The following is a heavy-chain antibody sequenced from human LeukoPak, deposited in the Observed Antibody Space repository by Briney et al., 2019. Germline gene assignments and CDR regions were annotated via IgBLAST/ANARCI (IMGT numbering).Heavy chain of an antibody. Sequence: GGSLRLSCAASGFTFSCYSMNWVRQAPGKGLEWVSSISSSSSYIYYADSVKGRFTISRDNAKNSLYLQMNSLRAEDTALYYCAKDGNGGYLYGMDVWGQGTTVTVSS. V-gene: IGHV3-21*04. J-gene: IGHJ6*02. D-gene: IGHD5-12*01. CDR3: AKDGNGGYLYGMDV. CDR2: ISSSSSYI. CDR1: GFTFSCYS.